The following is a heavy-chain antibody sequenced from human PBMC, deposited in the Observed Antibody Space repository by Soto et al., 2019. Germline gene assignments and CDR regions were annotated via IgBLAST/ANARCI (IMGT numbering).Heavy chain of an antibody. CDR1: GDSVSSGY. CDR3: ARDQPWEYKGWFDP. J-gene: IGHJ5*02. V-gene: IGHV4-59*02. CDR2: MYFGGSF. Sequence: SETLSLTCNVSGDSVSSGYWSWIRQPPGKGLEWIGFMYFGGSFNYNPSLASRVTISVETSKNQFSMKMTSVTAADTAVYYCARDQPWEYKGWFDPWGQGTLVTVSS. D-gene: IGHD1-26*01.